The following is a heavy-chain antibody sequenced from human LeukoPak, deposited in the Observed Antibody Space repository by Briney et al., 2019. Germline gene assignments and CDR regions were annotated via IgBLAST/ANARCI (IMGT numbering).Heavy chain of an antibody. V-gene: IGHV3-21*01. CDR1: GFTFSSYS. J-gene: IGHJ4*02. Sequence: PGGSLRLSCAASGFTFSSYSMNWVRQAPGKGLKWVSSISSSSSYIYYADSVKGRFTISRDNAKNSLYLQMNSLRAEDTAVYYCARDSAEVYVVAATSRFDYWGQGTLVTVSS. CDR3: ARDSAEVYVVAATSRFDY. CDR2: ISSSSSYI. D-gene: IGHD2-15*01.